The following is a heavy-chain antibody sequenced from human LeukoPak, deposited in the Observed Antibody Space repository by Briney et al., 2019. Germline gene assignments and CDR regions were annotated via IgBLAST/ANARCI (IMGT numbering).Heavy chain of an antibody. CDR3: AKDQSYGSGIYWFDP. Sequence: GGSLRLSCAASGFTFSSYAMSWVRQAPGKGLEWVSAISGSGGSTYYADSVKGRFTISRDNSKNTLYLQMNSLRAEDTAVYYCAKDQSYGSGIYWFDPWGQGTLVTVSS. CDR2: ISGSGGST. V-gene: IGHV3-23*01. D-gene: IGHD3-10*01. J-gene: IGHJ5*02. CDR1: GFTFSSYA.